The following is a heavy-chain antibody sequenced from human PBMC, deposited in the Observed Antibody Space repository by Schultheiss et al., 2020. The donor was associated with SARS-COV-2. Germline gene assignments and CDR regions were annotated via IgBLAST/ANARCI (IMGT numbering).Heavy chain of an antibody. CDR3: ARSLRGYSDYYYYYMDV. J-gene: IGHJ6*03. CDR1: GGSISSSSYY. CDR2: IYYSGST. Sequence: SETLSLTCTVSGGSISSSSYYWGWIRQPPGKGLEWIGSIYYSGSTYYNPSLKSRVTISVDTSKNQFSLKLGSVTAADTAVYYCARSLRGYSDYYYYYMDVWGKGTTVTVSS. V-gene: IGHV4-39*01. D-gene: IGHD5-12*01.